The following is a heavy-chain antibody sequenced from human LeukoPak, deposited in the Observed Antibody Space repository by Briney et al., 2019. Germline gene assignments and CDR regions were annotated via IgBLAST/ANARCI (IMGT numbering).Heavy chain of an antibody. V-gene: IGHV3-23*01. D-gene: IGHD2-21*02. CDR1: GFTFSSYA. CDR3: AKTIVVVTPGGMDV. Sequence: PGGSLRLSCAASGFTFSSYAMSWVRQAPGKGLEWVLGISGSGGSTYYAGSVKGRFTISRENSKNTLYLQMNSLRAEDTAVYYCAKTIVVVTPGGMDVWGQGTTVTVSS. CDR2: ISGSGGST. J-gene: IGHJ6*02.